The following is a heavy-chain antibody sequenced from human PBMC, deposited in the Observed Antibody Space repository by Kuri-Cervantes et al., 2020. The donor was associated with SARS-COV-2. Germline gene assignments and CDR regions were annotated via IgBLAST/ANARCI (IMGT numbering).Heavy chain of an antibody. CDR3: ARPFSGSYSGLFDY. CDR1: GFTFSSYG. J-gene: IGHJ4*02. V-gene: IGHV3-30*03. CDR2: ISYDGSNK. Sequence: GESLKISCAASGFTFSSYGMHWVRQAPGKGLEWVAVISYDGSNKYYADSVKGRFTISRDNSKNTLYLQMNSLRAEDTAVYYCARPFSGSYSGLFDYWGQGTLVTVSS. D-gene: IGHD1-26*01.